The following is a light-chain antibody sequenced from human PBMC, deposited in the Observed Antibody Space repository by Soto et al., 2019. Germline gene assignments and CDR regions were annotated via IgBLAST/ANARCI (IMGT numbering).Light chain of an antibody. Sequence: SSELTQPLSVSVAPGQTASITCGGNVIGSISVHWYQQKPGQAPVLVVFDDSDRPSGIPERFSGSNSRNTATLTISRVEAGDEADYYCQVWDSSSDHVIFGGGTKVTVL. CDR1: VIGSIS. CDR2: DDS. V-gene: IGLV3-21*02. J-gene: IGLJ2*01. CDR3: QVWDSSSDHVI.